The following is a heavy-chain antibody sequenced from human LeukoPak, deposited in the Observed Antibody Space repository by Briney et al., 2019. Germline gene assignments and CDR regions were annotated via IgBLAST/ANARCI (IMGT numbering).Heavy chain of an antibody. V-gene: IGHV3-30*18. Sequence: GGSLRLSCAASGFTFSSYGMHWVRQAPGKGLEWVAVISYDGSNKYYADSVKGRFTISRDNSKNTLYLQMNSLRAEDTAVYYCAKPNRWVLLNSPFDYWGQGTLVTVSS. CDR3: AKPNRWVLLNSPFDY. J-gene: IGHJ4*02. CDR2: ISYDGSNK. CDR1: GFTFSSYG. D-gene: IGHD1-26*01.